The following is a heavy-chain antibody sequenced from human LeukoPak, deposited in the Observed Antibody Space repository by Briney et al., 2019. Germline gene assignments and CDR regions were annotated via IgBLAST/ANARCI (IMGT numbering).Heavy chain of an antibody. D-gene: IGHD2-2*01. CDR3: AKDSTPYYYYYGMDV. Sequence: GGSLRLSCAASGFTFSSYSMNWVRQAPGKGLEWVSSISSSSSYIYYADSVKGRFTISRDNAKNSLYLQMNSLRAEDTAVYYCAKDSTPYYYYYGMDVWGQGTTVTVPS. CDR1: GFTFSSYS. J-gene: IGHJ6*02. V-gene: IGHV3-21*01. CDR2: ISSSSSYI.